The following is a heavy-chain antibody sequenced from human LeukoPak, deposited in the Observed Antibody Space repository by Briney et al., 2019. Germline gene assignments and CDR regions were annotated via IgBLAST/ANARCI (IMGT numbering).Heavy chain of an antibody. CDR2: INPSGST. Sequence: PSETLSLTCAVYGGSFSGYYWSWIRQPPGKGLEWIGEINPSGSTNYNPSLKSRVTISVDMSKNQFSLKLSSVTAADTAVYYCARLKQWLGPSDYWGQGTLVTVSS. V-gene: IGHV4-34*01. CDR1: GGSFSGYY. D-gene: IGHD6-19*01. CDR3: ARLKQWLGPSDY. J-gene: IGHJ4*02.